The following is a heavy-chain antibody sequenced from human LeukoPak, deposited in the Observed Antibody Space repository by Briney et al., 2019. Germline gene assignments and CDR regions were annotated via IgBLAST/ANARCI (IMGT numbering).Heavy chain of an antibody. J-gene: IGHJ4*02. CDR1: GYTFISYS. D-gene: IGHD3-22*01. V-gene: IGHV7-4-1*02. Sequence: ASVKVSCKASGYTFISYSMNWVRQAPGQGLEWMGWINTNTGNPTYAQGFTGRFVFSLDTSVSTAYLQISSLKPDDTAVYFCARGGYNFDSSAYYFLWGQGTLVTVSS. CDR2: INTNTGNP. CDR3: ARGGYNFDSSAYYFL.